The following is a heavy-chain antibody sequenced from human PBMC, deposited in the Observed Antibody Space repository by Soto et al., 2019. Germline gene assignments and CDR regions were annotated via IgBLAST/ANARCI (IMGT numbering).Heavy chain of an antibody. J-gene: IGHJ3*02. D-gene: IGHD3-3*01. CDR3: ARDSPPGGRFLGWLLGDAFDI. Sequence: SHTLSLTCAISGDSVSSNSAAWHWIRQSPSRGLEWLGRTYYRSKWYNDYAVSVKSRITINPDASKNQFSLQLNSVTPEDTAVYYCARDSPPGGRFLGWLLGDAFDIWGQGTMVTVSS. CDR2: TYYRSKWYN. CDR1: GDSVSSNSAA. V-gene: IGHV6-1*01.